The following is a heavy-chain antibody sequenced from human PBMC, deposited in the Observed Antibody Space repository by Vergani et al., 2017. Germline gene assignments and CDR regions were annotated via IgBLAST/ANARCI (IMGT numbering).Heavy chain of an antibody. CDR2: ISWNSNSI. J-gene: IGHJ5*02. CDR3: AKGFGNSAGGGWFDP. CDR1: GFTSAGYA. Sequence: EVQLEESGGGLVLPGRSLRLSCVASGFTSAGYAMHWVRQAPGKGLEWVSGISWNSNSIGYADSVKGRFTISRDNAKNSLYLQMNSLRAGDTALYYCAKGFGNSAGGGWFDPWGQGTLVTVSS. D-gene: IGHD4-23*01. V-gene: IGHV3-9*02.